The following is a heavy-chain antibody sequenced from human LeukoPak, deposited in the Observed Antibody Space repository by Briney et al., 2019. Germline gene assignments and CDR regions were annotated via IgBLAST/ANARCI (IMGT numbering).Heavy chain of an antibody. Sequence: ASVKVSCKASGYTFTSYGISWVRQAPGQGLEWMGWISAYNGNTNYAQKLQSRVTMTTDTSTSTAYMELRSLRSDDTAVYYCARDLKTCSGGSCPNWFDPWGQGTLVTVSS. CDR3: ARDLKTCSGGSCPNWFDP. CDR2: ISAYNGNT. J-gene: IGHJ5*02. D-gene: IGHD2-15*01. CDR1: GYTFTSYG. V-gene: IGHV1-18*01.